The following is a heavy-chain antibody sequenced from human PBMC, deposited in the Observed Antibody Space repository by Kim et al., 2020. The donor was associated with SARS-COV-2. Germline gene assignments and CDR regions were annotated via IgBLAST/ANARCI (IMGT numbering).Heavy chain of an antibody. CDR2: ISGSGGST. Sequence: GGSLRLSCAASGFTFSSYAMSWVRQAPGKGLEWVSAISGSGGSTYYADSVKGRFTISRDNSKNTLYLQMNSLRAEDTAVYYCAKGGKAKGIAAAAADYWGQGTLVTVSS. CDR1: GFTFSSYA. J-gene: IGHJ4*02. CDR3: AKGGKAKGIAAAAADY. D-gene: IGHD6-13*01. V-gene: IGHV3-23*01.